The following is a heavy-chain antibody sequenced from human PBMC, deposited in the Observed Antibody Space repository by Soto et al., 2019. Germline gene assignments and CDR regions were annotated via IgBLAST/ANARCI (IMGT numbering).Heavy chain of an antibody. V-gene: IGHV4-30-2*01. CDR2: IYHSGST. J-gene: IGHJ5*02. D-gene: IGHD6-13*01. CDR3: AICLRQQLSLWFDP. CDR1: GGSISRGGYS. Sequence: QLQLQESGSGLVKPSQTLSLTCAVSGGSISRGGYSWSWIRQLPGKGLEWIGYIYHSGSTYYNPSLKSRDPIPVDRSKNQFSLKLSSVTAADTAVYYCAICLRQQLSLWFDPWGQGTLVTVAS.